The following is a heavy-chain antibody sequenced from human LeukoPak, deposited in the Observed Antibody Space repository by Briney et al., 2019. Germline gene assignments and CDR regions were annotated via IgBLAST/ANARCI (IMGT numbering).Heavy chain of an antibody. CDR2: IYYSGST. Sequence: SETLSLTCTVSGGSISSGGYYWSWIRQPPGKGLEWIGYIYYSGSTYYNPSLKSRVTISVDTSKNQFSLKLSSVTAADTAVYYCARWSGQANKAGTQYYDILTGYYASWYFDLWGRGTLVTVSS. CDR3: ARWSGQANKAGTQYYDILTGYYASWYFDL. J-gene: IGHJ2*01. V-gene: IGHV4-30-4*01. CDR1: GGSISSGGYY. D-gene: IGHD3-9*01.